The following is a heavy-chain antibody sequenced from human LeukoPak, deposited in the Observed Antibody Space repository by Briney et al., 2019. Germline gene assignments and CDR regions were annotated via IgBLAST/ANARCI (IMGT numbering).Heavy chain of an antibody. CDR3: ARALVVRDYCFDY. J-gene: IGHJ4*02. D-gene: IGHD3-22*01. V-gene: IGHV4-30-4*07. CDR2: IYYSGST. CDR1: GGSISSGGYS. Sequence: SETLSLTCAVSGGSISSGGYSWSWIRQPPGKGLEWIGYIYYSGSTYYNPSLKSRVTISVDTSKNQFSLKLSSVTAADTAVYYCARALVVRDYCFDYWGQGTLVTVSS.